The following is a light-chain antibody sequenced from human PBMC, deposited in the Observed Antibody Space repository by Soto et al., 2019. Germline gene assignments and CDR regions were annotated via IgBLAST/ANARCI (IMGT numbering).Light chain of an antibody. Sequence: EIVLTQSPGILSLSPGERASLSCGASQSITSSFLAWYQQKPGQAPRLLIYGASSRATGIPDRFSGTGSETDFTLTINRLEPEDFAVYYCQQCGSSSTFGQGTKVDI. V-gene: IGKV3-20*01. CDR3: QQCGSSST. J-gene: IGKJ1*01. CDR2: GAS. CDR1: QSITSSF.